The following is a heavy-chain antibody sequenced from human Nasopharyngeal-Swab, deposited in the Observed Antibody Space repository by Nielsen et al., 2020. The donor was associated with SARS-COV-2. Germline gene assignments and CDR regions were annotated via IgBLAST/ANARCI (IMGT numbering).Heavy chain of an antibody. CDR1: GCTFTSYY. Sequence: ASVKVSCKASGCTFTSYYMHWVRQAPGQGLEWMGIINPSGGSTSYAQKFQGRVTMTRDTSTSTVYMELSSLRSEDTAVYYCARDSSHDAFDIWGQGTMVTVSS. CDR2: INPSGGST. CDR3: ARDSSHDAFDI. V-gene: IGHV1-46*01. J-gene: IGHJ3*02.